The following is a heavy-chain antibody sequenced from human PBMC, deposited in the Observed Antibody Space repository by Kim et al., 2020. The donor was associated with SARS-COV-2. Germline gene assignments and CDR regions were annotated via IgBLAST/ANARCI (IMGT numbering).Heavy chain of an antibody. V-gene: IGHV5-51*01. J-gene: IGHJ5*02. CDR3: AGAAAGWEPWFDP. Sequence: YTPSFQGQVTISANKSISTAYLQWSSLKASDTAMYYCAGAAAGWEPWFDPWGQGTLVTVSS. D-gene: IGHD6-13*01.